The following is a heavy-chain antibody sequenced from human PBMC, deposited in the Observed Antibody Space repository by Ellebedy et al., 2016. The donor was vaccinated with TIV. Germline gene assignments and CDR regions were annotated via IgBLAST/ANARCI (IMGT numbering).Heavy chain of an antibody. CDR3: AKDLSSDYRSGWYDY. CDR2: ISGSGDST. Sequence: GESLKISCAASGFSFSSYAMSWVRQAPGKGLEWVSGISGSGDSTSYADSVKGRFTISRDNSKNTLYLQMSGLGAEDTAVYYCAKDLSSDYRSGWYDYWGQGTLVTVSS. D-gene: IGHD6-19*01. V-gene: IGHV3-23*01. CDR1: GFSFSSYA. J-gene: IGHJ4*02.